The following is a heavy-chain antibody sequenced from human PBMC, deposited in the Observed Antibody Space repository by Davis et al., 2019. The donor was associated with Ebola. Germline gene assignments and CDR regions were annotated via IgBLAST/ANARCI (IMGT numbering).Heavy chain of an antibody. CDR2: FSAYNGNS. D-gene: IGHD5-12*01. CDR3: ASASSGYGWV. V-gene: IGHV1-18*01. Sequence: ASVKVSCKASGYTFTNYGITWVRPAPGQGLEWMGLFSAYNGNSNYAQKLQGRVTMTTDTSTSTAYMELRSLRSDDTAVYYCASASSGYGWVWGQGTLVTVSS. CDR1: GYTFTNYG. J-gene: IGHJ4*02.